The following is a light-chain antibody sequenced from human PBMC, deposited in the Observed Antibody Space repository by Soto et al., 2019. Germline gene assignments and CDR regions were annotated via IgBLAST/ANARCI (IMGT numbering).Light chain of an antibody. Sequence: IQMTQSPSSLSASIVDRFTSTCRASQGIGVRLAWFQQKPGKAPQYLIQSASTLASGVPSRFSGSGSGTDFILTINNLQPEDVATYYCLQVNSFPRTFGQGTKVDIK. V-gene: IGKV1-12*01. CDR3: LQVNSFPRT. J-gene: IGKJ1*01. CDR1: QGIGVR. CDR2: SAS.